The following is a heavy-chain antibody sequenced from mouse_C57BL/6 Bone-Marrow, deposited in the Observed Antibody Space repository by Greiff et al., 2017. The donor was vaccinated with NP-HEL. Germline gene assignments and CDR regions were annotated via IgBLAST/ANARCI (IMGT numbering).Heavy chain of an antibody. CDR2: ISNGGGST. V-gene: IGHV5-12*01. D-gene: IGHD2-3*01. J-gene: IGHJ4*01. CDR1: GFTFSDYY. Sequence: EVQGVESGGGLVQPGGSLKLSCAASGFTFSDYYMYWVRQTPEKRLEWVAYISNGGGSTYYPDTVKGRFTISRDNAKNTLYLQMSRLKSEDTAMYYCARRFDGYAMDYWGQGTSVTVSS. CDR3: ARRFDGYAMDY.